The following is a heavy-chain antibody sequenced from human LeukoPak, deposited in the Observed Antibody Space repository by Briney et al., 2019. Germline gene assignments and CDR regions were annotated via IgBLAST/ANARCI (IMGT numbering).Heavy chain of an antibody. D-gene: IGHD3-22*01. CDR3: TRPTQYYDSSGYSN. CDR2: ISGSGGST. CDR1: GFTFSSYG. Sequence: GGSLRLSCAASGFTFSSYGMSWVRQAPGKGLEWVSAISGSGGSTYYADSVKGRFTISRDNSKNTLYLQMNSLRAEDTAVYYCTRPTQYYDSSGYSNWGQGTLVTVSS. V-gene: IGHV3-23*01. J-gene: IGHJ4*02.